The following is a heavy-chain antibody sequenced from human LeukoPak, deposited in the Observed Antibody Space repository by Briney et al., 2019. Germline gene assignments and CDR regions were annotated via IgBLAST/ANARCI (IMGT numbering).Heavy chain of an antibody. CDR1: GGCLSSCY. CDR3: ARIASVAGTASWYFDL. D-gene: IGHD6-19*01. J-gene: IGHJ2*01. V-gene: IGHV4-4*07. Sequence: SDTLSLTCTVSGGCLSSCYWSWVRQPAGKGLEWSGRIYTGGSTNHNPSLKSRVTMSIAKSNNQFSLKLRSVTAADTAVYYCARIASVAGTASWYFDLWGRGTLVTVSS. CDR2: IYTGGST.